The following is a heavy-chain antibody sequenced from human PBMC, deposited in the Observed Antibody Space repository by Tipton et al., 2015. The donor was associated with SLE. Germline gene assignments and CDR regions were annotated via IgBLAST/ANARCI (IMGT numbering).Heavy chain of an antibody. J-gene: IGHJ4*02. Sequence: TLSLTCTVSGGSVNSYYWTWVRQPAGKGLEWIGHFHSSGILNYNPSLKSRVTMSGDTSKNQLSLKLNSVTAADTAVYFCARGPYYDGSGSYYPGAFDYWGQGTLVTVSS. D-gene: IGHD3-10*01. CDR1: GGSVNSYY. V-gene: IGHV4-4*07. CDR2: FHSSGIL. CDR3: ARGPYYDGSGSYYPGAFDY.